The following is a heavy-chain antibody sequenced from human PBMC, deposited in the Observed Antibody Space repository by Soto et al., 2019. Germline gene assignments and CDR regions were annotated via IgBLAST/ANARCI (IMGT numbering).Heavy chain of an antibody. D-gene: IGHD2-21*02. CDR1: GFPFSIYS. CDR2: ISASGATS. J-gene: IGHJ4*02. V-gene: IGHV3-23*01. Sequence: EEHLLESGGGLVQPGGSLRLSCAASGFPFSIYSMSWVRQAPGKGLQGVSGISASGATSYYADSLRGRLSTSRDNSRHPLHLQMNSLRAADTAVYFCAKSRGDCWPLYYFDYWGQGTLVTVSS. CDR3: AKSRGDCWPLYYFDY.